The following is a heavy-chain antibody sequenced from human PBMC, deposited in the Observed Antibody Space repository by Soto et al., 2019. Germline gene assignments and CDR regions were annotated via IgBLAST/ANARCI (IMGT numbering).Heavy chain of an antibody. J-gene: IGHJ4*02. V-gene: IGHV3-15*07. CDR3: TTDKSY. CDR1: GFIVSNAW. CDR2: IKSETDGGAT. Sequence: EVQLVASGGGLVKPGGSLRLSCAASGFIVSNAWVNWVSQAPGKGLEWVGRIKSETDGGATDYGTPVEGRFTISRDDSKSTLYLQINSLKTEDTAVYYCTTDKSYWGQGTLVTVSA.